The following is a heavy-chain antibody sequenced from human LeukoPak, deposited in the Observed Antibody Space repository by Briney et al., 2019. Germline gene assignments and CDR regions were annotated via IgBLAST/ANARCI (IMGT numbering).Heavy chain of an antibody. J-gene: IGHJ6*02. V-gene: IGHV3-23*01. D-gene: IGHD5-12*01. CDR1: GFTFSSYA. CDR2: ISGSGGST. Sequence: GGSLRLSCAASGFTFSSYAMSWVRQAPGKGLEWVSAISGSGGSTYYGDSVKGRFTISRDNSKNTLYLQMNSLRAEDTAVYYCAKVYSGYDLRNGMDVWGQGTTVTVSS. CDR3: AKVYSGYDLRNGMDV.